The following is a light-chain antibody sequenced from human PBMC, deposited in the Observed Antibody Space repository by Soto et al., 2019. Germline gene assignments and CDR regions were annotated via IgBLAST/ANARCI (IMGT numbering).Light chain of an antibody. Sequence: QSALTQPPSASGSPGQSVTISCTGTSSDVGGYNYVSWYQQHPGKAPKLMIYEVSKRPSGVPDRFSGSKSGNTASLTVSGLQAEDEADYYCSSYAGIFYVFGTGTKATVL. V-gene: IGLV2-8*01. J-gene: IGLJ1*01. CDR2: EVS. CDR1: SSDVGGYNY. CDR3: SSYAGIFYV.